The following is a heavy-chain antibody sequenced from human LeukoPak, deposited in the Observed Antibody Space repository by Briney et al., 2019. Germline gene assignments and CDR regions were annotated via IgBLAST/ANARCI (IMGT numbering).Heavy chain of an antibody. V-gene: IGHV4-4*07. CDR2: IYTSGGT. Sequence: SETLSLTCTVSGGSISSYYWSWIRQPAGKGLEWIGHIYTSGGTNYNPSLKSRVTISVDTSKNQFSLKLSSVTAADTAVYFCARHGASGSYLYYFDYWGQGTLVTVSS. J-gene: IGHJ4*02. D-gene: IGHD1-26*01. CDR1: GGSISSYY. CDR3: ARHGASGSYLYYFDY.